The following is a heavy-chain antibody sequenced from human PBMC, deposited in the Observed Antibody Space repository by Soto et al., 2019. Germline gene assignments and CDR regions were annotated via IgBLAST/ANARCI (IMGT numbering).Heavy chain of an antibody. J-gene: IGHJ6*02. CDR2: IYPGDSDT. CDR3: ARHQAAGPYYYYYGMDV. V-gene: IGHV5-51*01. CDR1: GYSFTSYW. Sequence: GESLKISCKGSGYSFTSYWIGWVRQMPGKGLEWMGIIYPGDSDTRYSPSFQGQVTISADKSISTAYLQWSSLKASDTAMYYCARHQAAGPYYYYYGMDVWGQGTTVTVS. D-gene: IGHD6-13*01.